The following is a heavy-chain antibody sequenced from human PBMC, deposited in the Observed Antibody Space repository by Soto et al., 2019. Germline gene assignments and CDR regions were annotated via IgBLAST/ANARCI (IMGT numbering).Heavy chain of an antibody. CDR1: GYTFTSYG. Sequence: ASVKVSCKASGYTFTSYGISWVRQAPGQGLEWMGWIGAYNGNTNYAQKLQGRVTMTTDTSTSTAYMELRSLRSDDTAVYYCARSFLEWLLPNYYYGMDVWGQGTTVTVSS. CDR3: ARSFLEWLLPNYYYGMDV. CDR2: IGAYNGNT. J-gene: IGHJ6*02. D-gene: IGHD3-3*01. V-gene: IGHV1-18*04.